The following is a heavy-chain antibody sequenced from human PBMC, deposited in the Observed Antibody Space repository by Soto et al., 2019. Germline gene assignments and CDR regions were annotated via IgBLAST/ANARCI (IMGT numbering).Heavy chain of an antibody. CDR2: IFYTGRT. CDR3: TRHQPRHYDSSGYFDY. D-gene: IGHD3-22*01. V-gene: IGHV4-39*01. Sequence: SETLPLTCTVSDGSISTSSYYWGWIRQSPGKGLEWIGTIFYTGRTYYNPSLESRVTLSVDTSKNQFSLHLTSVTAADTAVYYCTRHQPRHYDSSGYFDYWGQGALVTVS. CDR1: DGSISTSSYY. J-gene: IGHJ4*02.